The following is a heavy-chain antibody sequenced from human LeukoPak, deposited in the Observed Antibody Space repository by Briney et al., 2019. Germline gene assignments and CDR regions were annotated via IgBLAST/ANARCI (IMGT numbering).Heavy chain of an antibody. CDR1: DDSLSSHY. Sequence: SETLSLTCAVSDDSLSSHYWTWIRQPPGKGLEWIGYISYIGRTNHNPSLKSRVTISIDTSKNQFSLKLTSVTAADTAVYYCARDLVTVTKGFDIWGQGTMVSVSS. D-gene: IGHD4-17*01. CDR2: ISYIGRT. J-gene: IGHJ3*02. V-gene: IGHV4-59*11. CDR3: ARDLVTVTKGFDI.